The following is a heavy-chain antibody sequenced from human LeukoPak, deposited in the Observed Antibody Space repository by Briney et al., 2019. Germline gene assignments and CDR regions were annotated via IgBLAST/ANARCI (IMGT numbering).Heavy chain of an antibody. CDR1: GLTLSSYA. CDR2: ISYDGSNK. Sequence: PGGSLRLSCAASGLTLSSYAMHWVRQAPGKGLEWVAVISYDGSNKYYADSVKGRFTISRDNSKNTLYLQMNSLRAEDTAVYYCARDRGYSGTPPDFDYWGQGTLVTVSS. CDR3: ARDRGYSGTPPDFDY. J-gene: IGHJ4*02. V-gene: IGHV3-30-3*01. D-gene: IGHD1-26*01.